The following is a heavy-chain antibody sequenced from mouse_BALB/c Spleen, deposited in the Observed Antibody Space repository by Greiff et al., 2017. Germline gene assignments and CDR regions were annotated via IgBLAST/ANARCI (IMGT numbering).Heavy chain of an antibody. D-gene: IGHD2-14*01. CDR1: GFSLTSYG. CDR2: IWSDGST. V-gene: IGHV2-6-2*01. CDR3: ASSRYDLYAMDY. J-gene: IGHJ4*01. Sequence: QVQLKESGPDLVAPSQSLSITCTVSGFSLTSYGVHWVRQPPGKGLEWLVVIWSDGSTTYNSALKSRLSISKDNSKSQVFLKMNSLQTDDTAMYYCASSRYDLYAMDYWGQGTSVTVSS.